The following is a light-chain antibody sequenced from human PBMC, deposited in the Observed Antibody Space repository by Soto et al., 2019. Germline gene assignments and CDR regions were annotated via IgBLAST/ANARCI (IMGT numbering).Light chain of an antibody. Sequence: EMLLTQSPATLSLSPGERATLSCRASQSVNSALAWYKQKPGQVPRLLIYGASTRATGIPARFSGSGSGTEFTLTISSLQSEDFEVYYCQQYNSWPPTFGQGTKVDIK. CDR1: QSVNSA. CDR3: QQYNSWPPT. CDR2: GAS. V-gene: IGKV3-15*01. J-gene: IGKJ1*01.